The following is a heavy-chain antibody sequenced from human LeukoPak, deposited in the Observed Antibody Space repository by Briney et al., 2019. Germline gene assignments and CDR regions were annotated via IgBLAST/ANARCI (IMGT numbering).Heavy chain of an antibody. Sequence: SETLSLTCTVSGGSISSGGYYWSWIRQPPGKGLEWIGYIYHSGSTYYNPSLKSRVTISVDRSKNQFSLKLSSVTAADTAVYYCARELPPPLGNWFDPWGQGTLVTVSS. J-gene: IGHJ5*02. D-gene: IGHD3-10*01. CDR2: IYHSGST. CDR3: ARELPPPLGNWFDP. CDR1: GGSISSGGYY. V-gene: IGHV4-30-2*01.